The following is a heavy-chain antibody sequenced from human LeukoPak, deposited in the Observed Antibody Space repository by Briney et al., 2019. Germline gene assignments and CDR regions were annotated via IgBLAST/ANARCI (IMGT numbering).Heavy chain of an antibody. J-gene: IGHJ6*03. Sequence: ASVKVSCKASGGTFSSYAISWVRQAPGQGLEWMGGIIPIFGTANYAQKFQGRVTITADESTSTAYMELSSLRSEDTAVYYCARDQWYSNYAGTYYYYMDVWGKGTTVTVSS. CDR2: IIPIFGTA. V-gene: IGHV1-69*13. CDR1: GGTFSSYA. CDR3: ARDQWYSNYAGTYYYYMDV. D-gene: IGHD4-11*01.